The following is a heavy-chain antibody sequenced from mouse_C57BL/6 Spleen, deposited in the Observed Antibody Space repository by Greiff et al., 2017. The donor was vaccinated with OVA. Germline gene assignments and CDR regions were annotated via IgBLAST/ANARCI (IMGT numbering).Heavy chain of an antibody. CDR1: GFTISDYG. CDR2: ISSGSSTI. D-gene: IGHD1-1*01. Sequence: EVQGVESGGGLVKPGGSLKLSCAASGFTISDYGMHWFRQAPEKGLEWVAYISSGSSTIYYADTVKGRFTISRDNAKNTLFLQMTSLRSEDTAMYYCARKEVVPYYYAMDYWGQGTSVTVSS. CDR3: ARKEVVPYYYAMDY. J-gene: IGHJ4*01. V-gene: IGHV5-17*01.